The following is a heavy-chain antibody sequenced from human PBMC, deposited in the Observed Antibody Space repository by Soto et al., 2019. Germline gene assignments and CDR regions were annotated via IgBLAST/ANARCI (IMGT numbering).Heavy chain of an antibody. CDR2: TYYRSKWFS. V-gene: IGHV6-1*01. Sequence: QVQLQQSGPGLVKPSQTLSLTCAISGDSVSSNSAAWNWIRQSPSRCLEWLGRTYYRSKWFSEYALSVKRRISISADTSKNQFSRQLNSVALEDTAVYYCVRDGDGSGRTDFQYWGQGTLVTVSS. CDR3: VRDGDGSGRTDFQY. CDR1: GDSVSSNSAA. D-gene: IGHD3-3*01. J-gene: IGHJ4*02.